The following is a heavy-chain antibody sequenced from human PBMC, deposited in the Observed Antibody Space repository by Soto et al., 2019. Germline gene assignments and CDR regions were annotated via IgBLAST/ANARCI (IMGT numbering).Heavy chain of an antibody. D-gene: IGHD3-10*01. V-gene: IGHV3-49*04. CDR2: IRSQPYGGTA. CDR3: IGSFPF. CDR1: GYTLNHYA. J-gene: IGHJ4*02. Sequence: GGPLRLSCAASGYTLNHYAMSWVRQAPGKGMEWVGFIRSQPYGGTAEYAASVRGRFTISRDDSKGIAYLQMNSLQTEDSGVYYCIGSFPFWGQGTLVTVSS.